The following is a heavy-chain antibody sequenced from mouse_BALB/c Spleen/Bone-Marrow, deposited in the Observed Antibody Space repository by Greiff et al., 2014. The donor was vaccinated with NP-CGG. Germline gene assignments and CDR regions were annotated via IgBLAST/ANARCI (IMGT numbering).Heavy chain of an antibody. Sequence: VQLQQSGAELVKPGASVKLSCTASGFNIKDTYMYWGKQRPEQGLEWIGRIDPANGNTKYDPKFQDKATITADTSSNTAYLQLSSLTSEDTAVYYCARYYYGSSLFAYWGQGTLVTVSA. V-gene: IGHV14-3*02. J-gene: IGHJ3*01. CDR2: IDPANGNT. D-gene: IGHD1-1*01. CDR1: GFNIKDTY. CDR3: ARYYYGSSLFAY.